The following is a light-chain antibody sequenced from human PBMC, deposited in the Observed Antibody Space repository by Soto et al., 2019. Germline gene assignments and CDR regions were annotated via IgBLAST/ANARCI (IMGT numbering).Light chain of an antibody. CDR2: GAS. CDR1: QSVSSNY. J-gene: IGKJ1*01. V-gene: IGKV3-20*01. Sequence: ESVFTQSPGTLSLSPGERATLSCRASQSVSSNYLAWYQQKPGQAPRLIIYGASSRAYGIPARFSGSGSGTDLTLTISRLEPEDSAVYYCQQYGSSPTWTFGQGTKVDIK. CDR3: QQYGSSPTWT.